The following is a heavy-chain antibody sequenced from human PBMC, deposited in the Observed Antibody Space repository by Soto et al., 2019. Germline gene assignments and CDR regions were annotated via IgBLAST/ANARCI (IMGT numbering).Heavy chain of an antibody. CDR3: ARVLHMKVVVGAFDI. D-gene: IGHD3-22*01. CDR2: INAGNGNT. CDR1: GYTFTSYA. Sequence: QVQLVQSGAEVKKPGASVKVSCKASGYTFTSYAMHWVRQAPGQRLEGMGWINAGNGNTKYSQKFQGRVTITRDTSARTAYMELNSCRCEDKDLYYCARVLHMKVVVGAFDIWGQGTMVTVYS. V-gene: IGHV1-3*01. J-gene: IGHJ3*02.